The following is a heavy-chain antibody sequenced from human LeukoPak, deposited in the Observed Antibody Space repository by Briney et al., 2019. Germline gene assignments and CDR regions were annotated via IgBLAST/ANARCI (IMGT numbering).Heavy chain of an antibody. CDR2: MNPSSGNT. D-gene: IGHD3-22*01. CDR1: GYTFTNYE. Sequence: ASVKVSCKASGYTFTNYEINWVRQGTGQGLEWLGWMNPSSGNTGYAQKFQGRVTMTRDTSISTAYMVLSSLRSEDTAVYYCARVAYYYDSAGKSLKFFYGMDVWGQGTTVTVS. CDR3: ARVAYYYDSAGKSLKFFYGMDV. J-gene: IGHJ6*02. V-gene: IGHV1-8*01.